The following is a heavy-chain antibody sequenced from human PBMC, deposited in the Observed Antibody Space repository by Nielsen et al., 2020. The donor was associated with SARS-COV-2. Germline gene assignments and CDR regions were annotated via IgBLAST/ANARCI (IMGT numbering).Heavy chain of an antibody. Sequence: SETLSLTCTVSGGSISGYYWNWIRQPPGKGLEWNGYIYFSGSTTYNPSLKSRVTISVDTSKSHFSLKLNSVTAADTADYYCARGKRGVAFDVWGQGSMVTVSS. J-gene: IGHJ3*01. CDR3: ARGKRGVAFDV. D-gene: IGHD3-10*01. V-gene: IGHV4-59*01. CDR1: GGSISGYY. CDR2: IYFSGST.